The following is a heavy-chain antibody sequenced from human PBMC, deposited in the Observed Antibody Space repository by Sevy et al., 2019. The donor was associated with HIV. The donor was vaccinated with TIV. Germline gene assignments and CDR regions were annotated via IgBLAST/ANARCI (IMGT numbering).Heavy chain of an antibody. J-gene: IGHJ4*02. D-gene: IGHD3-22*01. CDR1: GFTFSYYT. CDR2: ISSGSSYI. V-gene: IGHV3-21*01. Sequence: GESLKISCAASGFTFSYYTMKWVRQAPGKGLEWVSSISSGSSYISYGESVKGRFTISRDNAKNSLFLQMNSLRVEDTAVYYCARSLDYYDSSGANDYWGQGTLVTVSS. CDR3: ARSLDYYDSSGANDY.